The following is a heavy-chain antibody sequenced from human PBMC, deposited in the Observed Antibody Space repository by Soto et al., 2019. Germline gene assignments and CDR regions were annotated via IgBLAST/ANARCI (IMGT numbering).Heavy chain of an antibody. CDR1: GFTFSSYA. CDR2: ISYDGSNK. CDR3: ATTVVTAILSTTRFDY. D-gene: IGHD2-21*02. J-gene: IGHJ4*02. Sequence: PGGSLRLSCAASGFTFSSYAMHWVRQAPGKGLEWVAVISYDGSNKYYADSVKGRFTISRDNSKNTLYLQMNSLRAEDTAVYYCATTVVTAILSTTRFDYWGQGTLVTVSS. V-gene: IGHV3-30-3*01.